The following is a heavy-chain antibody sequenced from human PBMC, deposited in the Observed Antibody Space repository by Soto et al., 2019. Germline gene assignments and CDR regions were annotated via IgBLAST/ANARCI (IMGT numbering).Heavy chain of an antibody. CDR1: GYTFTSYD. V-gene: IGHV1-8*01. Sequence: SSVKVSCKASGYTFTSYDINWVRQATGQGLEWMGWMNPNSGNTGYAQKFQGRVTMTRNTSISTAYMELRSLRSDDTAVYYCARDLGFSGRYYTLHGAWVQGTLATVS. CDR3: ARDLGFSGRYYTLHGA. J-gene: IGHJ5*02. D-gene: IGHD1-26*01. CDR2: MNPNSGNT.